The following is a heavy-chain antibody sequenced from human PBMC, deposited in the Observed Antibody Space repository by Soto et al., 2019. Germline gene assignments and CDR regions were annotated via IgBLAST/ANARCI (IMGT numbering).Heavy chain of an antibody. V-gene: IGHV3-33*01. CDR2: IWNDGSNS. J-gene: IGHJ6*02. CDR3: ARRQIPPPTRGAANARGGMDV. Sequence: AVRVACAASGFTFNNNGMHWVRQAPGKGLEWLAVIWNDGSNSSYANSVKGRFTISRDNSKNTLYLQMSSLRAEDTAVYYCARRQIPPPTRGAANARGGMDVWGQGTTVTVSS. D-gene: IGHD6-13*01. CDR1: GFTFNNNG.